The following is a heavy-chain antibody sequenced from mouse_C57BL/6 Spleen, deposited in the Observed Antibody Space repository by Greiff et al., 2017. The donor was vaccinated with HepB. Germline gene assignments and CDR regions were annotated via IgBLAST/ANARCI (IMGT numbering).Heavy chain of an antibody. CDR1: GYTFTSYW. V-gene: IGHV1-69*01. CDR3: ARGGSSGSWFAY. J-gene: IGHJ3*01. D-gene: IGHD3-2*02. CDR2: IDPSDSYT. Sequence: VQLQQPGAELVMPGASVKLSCKASGYTFTSYWMHWVKQRPGQGLEWIGEIDPSDSYTNYNQKFKGKSTLTVDKSSSTAYMQLSSLTSEDSAVYYCARGGSSGSWFAYWGQGTLVTVSA.